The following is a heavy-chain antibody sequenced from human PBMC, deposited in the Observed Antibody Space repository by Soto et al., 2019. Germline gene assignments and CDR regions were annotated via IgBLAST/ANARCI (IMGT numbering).Heavy chain of an antibody. CDR2: IVVGSGNT. CDR3: AADTLLWFGEVSWFDP. D-gene: IGHD3-10*01. CDR1: GFTFTSSA. J-gene: IGHJ5*02. V-gene: IGHV1-58*01. Sequence: ASVKVSCKASGFTFTSSAVQWVRQARGQRLEWIGWIVVGSGNTNYAQKFQERVTITRDMSTSTAYMEQSSLRSEDTAVYYCAADTLLWFGEVSWFDPWGQGTLVTVSS.